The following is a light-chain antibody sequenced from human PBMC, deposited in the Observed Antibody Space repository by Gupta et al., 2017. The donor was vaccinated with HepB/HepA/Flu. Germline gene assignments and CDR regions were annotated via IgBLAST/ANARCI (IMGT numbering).Light chain of an antibody. CDR1: QSVSSN. V-gene: IGKV3-15*01. CDR2: GAS. J-gene: IGKJ2*04. Sequence: DILLTQSPATLSVSPGERATLSCRASQSVSSNLAWYQQKPGQAPRLLIYGASTRATGIPARFSGSGSGTEFTLTISSLQSEDFAVYYCQQYNNWPRSFGQGTKLEIK. CDR3: QQYNNWPRS.